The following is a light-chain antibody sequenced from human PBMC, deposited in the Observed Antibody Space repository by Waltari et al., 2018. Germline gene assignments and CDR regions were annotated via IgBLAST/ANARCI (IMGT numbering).Light chain of an antibody. V-gene: IGLV3-1*01. J-gene: IGLJ2*01. CDR3: QAWDSRTEV. Sequence: CWYQQRPGQSPVVVIYEDTKRPSGIPERFSGSNSGNTATLTISGTQAIDEADYYCQAWDSRTEVFGGGTKLTVL. CDR2: EDT.